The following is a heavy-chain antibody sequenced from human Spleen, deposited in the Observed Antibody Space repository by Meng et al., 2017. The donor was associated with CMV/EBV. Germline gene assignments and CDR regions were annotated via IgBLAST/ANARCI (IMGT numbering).Heavy chain of an antibody. J-gene: IGHJ4*02. Sequence: EVQLVASGGGLVKPGGSLRLSCAAGGVTFGSYSMNWVRQAPGKGLEWVSSISSSSSSIYYADSVKGRFTISRDNAKNSLYLQMNSLRAEDTAVYYCARAGLEFYDFWSGSHRTDCDYWSQGTLVTVSA. D-gene: IGHD3-3*01. V-gene: IGHV3-21*01. CDR2: ISSSSSSI. CDR1: GVTFGSYS. CDR3: ARAGLEFYDFWSGSHRTDCDY.